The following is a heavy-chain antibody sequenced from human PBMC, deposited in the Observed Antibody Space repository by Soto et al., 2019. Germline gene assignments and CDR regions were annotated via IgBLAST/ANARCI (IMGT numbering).Heavy chain of an antibody. CDR3: ARKSGSYQAFDY. CDR2: ISVYNGKT. J-gene: IGHJ4*02. V-gene: IGHV1-18*01. D-gene: IGHD1-26*01. Sequence: ASVKVSCKASGHTLTSYAMHWVRQAPGQGLEWMGWISVYNGKTNYAQKFQGRVTMTTDTSTSTAYMELRSLRSDDTAVYYCARKSGSYQAFDYWGQGTLVTVSS. CDR1: GHTLTSYA.